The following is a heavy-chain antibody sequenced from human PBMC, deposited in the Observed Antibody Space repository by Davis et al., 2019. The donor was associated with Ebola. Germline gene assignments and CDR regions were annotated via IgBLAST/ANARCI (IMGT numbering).Heavy chain of an antibody. CDR1: GFTFSSYA. V-gene: IGHV3-23*01. CDR3: AKDKSSSPIIAVAGDFDY. D-gene: IGHD6-19*01. CDR2: ISGSGGST. J-gene: IGHJ4*02. Sequence: PGGSLRLSCAASGFTFSSYAMSWVRQAPGKGLEWVSAISGSGGSTYYADSVKGRFTISRDNSKNTLYLQMNSLRAEDTAVYYCAKDKSSSPIIAVAGDFDYWGQGTLVTVSS.